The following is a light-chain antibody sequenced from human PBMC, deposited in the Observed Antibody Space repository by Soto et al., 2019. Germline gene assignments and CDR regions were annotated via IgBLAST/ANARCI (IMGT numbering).Light chain of an antibody. CDR3: QQRYNWPIT. CDR2: DAS. Sequence: EIVLTQSPGTLSLSPGERATLSCRASQSISSNYVAWYQQKPGQAPRLLIYDASTRATGIPARFSGSGSGTDFTLTISSLEPEDFSVYYCQQRYNWPITFGQGTRLEI. J-gene: IGKJ5*01. V-gene: IGKV3D-20*02. CDR1: QSISSNY.